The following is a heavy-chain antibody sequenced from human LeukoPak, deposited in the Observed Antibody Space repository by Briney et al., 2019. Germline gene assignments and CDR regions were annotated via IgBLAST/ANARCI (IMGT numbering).Heavy chain of an antibody. D-gene: IGHD5-18*01. CDR1: GYTFTSYG. V-gene: IGHV1-18*04. J-gene: IGHJ4*02. Sequence: ASVKVSCKASGYTFTSYGISWVRQAPGQGLEWMGWFSAYNGNTNYAQKLQGRVTMTTDTYTRTAYMELRSLRSDDTAVYYCARSPGRGYSYGYAFWYWGQGTLVTVSS. CDR2: FSAYNGNT. CDR3: ARSPGRGYSYGYAFWY.